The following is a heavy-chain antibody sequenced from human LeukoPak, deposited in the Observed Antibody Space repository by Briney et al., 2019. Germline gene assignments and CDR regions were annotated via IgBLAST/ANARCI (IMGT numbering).Heavy chain of an antibody. J-gene: IGHJ4*02. CDR1: GGSISSYY. CDR3: ARIGHEDYYFDY. CDR2: IYYSGST. Sequence: SETLSLTCTVSGGSISSYYWSWFRQPPGKGLDWIGYIYYSGSTNYNPSLKSRVTISVDTSKNQFSLKLNSVTAADTAVYYCARIGHEDYYFDYWGQGTLVTVSS. V-gene: IGHV4-59*01.